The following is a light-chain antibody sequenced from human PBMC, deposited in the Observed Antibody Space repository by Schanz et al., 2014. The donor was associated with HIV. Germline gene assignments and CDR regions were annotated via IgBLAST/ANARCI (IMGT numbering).Light chain of an antibody. CDR3: ATWHSSLREVV. CDR2: GNS. V-gene: IGLV1-40*01. CDR1: SSNIGAGYD. J-gene: IGLJ2*01. Sequence: QSVLTQPPSVSGAPGQRVTISCTGSSSNIGAGYDVHWYQQLPGTAPKLLIYGNSNRPSGVPDRFSGSKSGTSASLAITGLQAEDEADYYCATWHSSLREVVFGGGTKLTVL.